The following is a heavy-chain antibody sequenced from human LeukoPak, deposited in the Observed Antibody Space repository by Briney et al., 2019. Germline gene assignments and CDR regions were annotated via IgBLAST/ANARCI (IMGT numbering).Heavy chain of an antibody. D-gene: IGHD5-12*01. J-gene: IGHJ4*02. Sequence: GGSLRLSCAASGFTFSNAWMSWVRQAPGKGLEWVVRIKSKTDGGTTDYAAPVKGRFTISRDDSKNTLYLQMNSLKTEDTAVYYCTTGHGGYSGYGGWGQGTLVTVSS. CDR2: IKSKTDGGTT. CDR3: TTGHGGYSGYGG. V-gene: IGHV3-15*01. CDR1: GFTFSNAW.